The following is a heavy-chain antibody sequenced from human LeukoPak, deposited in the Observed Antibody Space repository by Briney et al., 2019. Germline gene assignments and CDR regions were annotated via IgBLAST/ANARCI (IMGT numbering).Heavy chain of an antibody. J-gene: IGHJ4*02. CDR2: VNPTDNTT. CDR3: ARWPGGFGEKKGFDY. CDR1: GYTFTRYY. Sequence: ASVTVSCKASGYTFTRYYMHWVRQGPGHGREWMGIVNPTDNTTAYEQKFQGRVTSTRDTSTTTVFMELTSLRSEDAAVYYCARWPGGFGEKKGFDYWGQGTLVTVSS. V-gene: IGHV1-46*01. D-gene: IGHD3-10*01.